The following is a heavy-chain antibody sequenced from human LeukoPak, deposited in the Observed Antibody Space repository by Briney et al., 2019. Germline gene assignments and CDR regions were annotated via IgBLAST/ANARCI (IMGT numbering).Heavy chain of an antibody. D-gene: IGHD3-9*01. V-gene: IGHV3-30*02. CDR2: IRYDGSNK. CDR1: GFTFSSYG. CDR3: AKGEGLRYFDWLDY. Sequence: PGGSLRLSCAASGFTFSSYGMHWVRQAPGKGLEWVAFIRYDGSNKYYADSVKGRFTISRDNSKNTLYLQMNSLRAEDTAVYYCAKGEGLRYFDWLDYWGQGTLVTVSS. J-gene: IGHJ4*02.